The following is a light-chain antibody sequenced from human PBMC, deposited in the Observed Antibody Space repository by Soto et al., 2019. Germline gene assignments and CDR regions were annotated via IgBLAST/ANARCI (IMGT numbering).Light chain of an antibody. CDR3: YSFTSSNTYV. V-gene: IGLV2-18*02. Sequence: QSALTQPPSVSGSPGQSVTISCTGTSSDVGSYNRVSWYQQPPGTAPKVIIYEVSNRPSGVPDRFSGSKSGNTASLTISGLQPEDEADYYCYSFTSSNTYVFGTVTKLTVL. CDR2: EVS. CDR1: SSDVGSYNR. J-gene: IGLJ1*01.